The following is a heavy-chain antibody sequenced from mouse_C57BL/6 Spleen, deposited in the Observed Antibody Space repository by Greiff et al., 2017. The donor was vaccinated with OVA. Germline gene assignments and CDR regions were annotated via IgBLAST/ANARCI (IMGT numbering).Heavy chain of an antibody. D-gene: IGHD1-1*01. V-gene: IGHV3-6*01. CDR3: ARAGDYGTWFAY. J-gene: IGHJ3*01. Sequence: ESGPGLVKPSQSLSLTCSVTGYSITSGYYWNWIRQFPGNKLEWMGYISYDGSNNYNPSLKNRISITRDTSKNQFFLKLNSVTTEDTATYYCARAGDYGTWFAYWGQGTLVTVSA. CDR2: ISYDGSN. CDR1: GYSITSGYY.